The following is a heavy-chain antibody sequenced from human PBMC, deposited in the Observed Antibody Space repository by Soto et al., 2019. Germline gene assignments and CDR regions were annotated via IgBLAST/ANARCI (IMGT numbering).Heavy chain of an antibody. CDR3: AGDNEFHSYGYDYGMDV. CDR1: GFTFSSYS. V-gene: IGHV3-21*01. Sequence: EVQLVESGGGLVKPGGSLRLSCAASGFTFSSYSMNWVRQAPGKGLEWVSSISSSSSYIYYADSVKGRFTISRDNAKNSLYLQMNSRRAEDTAVYYCAGDNEFHSYGYDYGMDVWGQGTTVTVSS. CDR2: ISSSSSYI. J-gene: IGHJ6*02. D-gene: IGHD5-18*01.